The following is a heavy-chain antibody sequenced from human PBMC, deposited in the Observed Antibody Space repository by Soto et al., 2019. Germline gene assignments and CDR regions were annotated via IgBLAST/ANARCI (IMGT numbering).Heavy chain of an antibody. CDR3: ARADGVGLVGP. CDR2: INAGNGNT. Sequence: QVQLVQSGAEEKKPGASVKVSCKAYGYTFTSYAMHWVRQAPGQRLEWMGWINAGNGNTKYSQKFQGRVAITRDTSASTAYMELSSLRSEDTDVYYCARADGVGLVGPWGQGTLVNVSS. J-gene: IGHJ5*02. D-gene: IGHD2-2*01. V-gene: IGHV1-3*05. CDR1: GYTFTSYA.